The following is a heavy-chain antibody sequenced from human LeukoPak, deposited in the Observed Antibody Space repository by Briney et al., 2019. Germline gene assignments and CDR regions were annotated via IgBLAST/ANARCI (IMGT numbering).Heavy chain of an antibody. CDR1: GGSISSSSYY. CDR3: ARAVENDYGDYWFDP. J-gene: IGHJ5*02. Sequence: PSETLSLTCTVSGGSISSSSYYWGWIRQPPGKGLEWIGSIYYSGSTNYNPSLKSRVTISVDTSKNQFSLKLSSVTAADTAVYYCARAVENDYGDYWFDPWGQGTLVTVSS. CDR2: IYYSGST. V-gene: IGHV4-39*07. D-gene: IGHD4-17*01.